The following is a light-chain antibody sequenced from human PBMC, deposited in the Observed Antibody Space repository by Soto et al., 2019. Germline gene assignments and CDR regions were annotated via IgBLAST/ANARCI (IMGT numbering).Light chain of an antibody. J-gene: IGKJ3*01. CDR1: QSITRY. V-gene: IGKV1-39*01. CDR3: QQTYNTPRFT. Sequence: DIQMTQSPSSLSASVGDRVTITCRASQSITRYLNWYQQKPGKAPKLLISAASTLQTGVPSRISGSGSGTDFTLTISSLQPEDFATYFCQQTYNTPRFTFGPGTKVYIK. CDR2: AAS.